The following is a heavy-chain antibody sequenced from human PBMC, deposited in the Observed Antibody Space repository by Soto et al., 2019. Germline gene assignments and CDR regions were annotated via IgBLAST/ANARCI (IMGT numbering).Heavy chain of an antibody. CDR3: ARTGYYGSGSRGYGMDV. CDR1: GFTFSSYG. CDR2: IWYDGSNK. D-gene: IGHD3-10*01. J-gene: IGHJ6*02. V-gene: IGHV3-33*01. Sequence: PGGSLRLSCAASGFTFSSYGMHWVRQAPGKGLEWVAVIWYDGSNKYYADSVKGRFTISRDNSKNTLYLQMNSLRAEDTAVYYCARTGYYGSGSRGYGMDVWGQGTTVTVSS.